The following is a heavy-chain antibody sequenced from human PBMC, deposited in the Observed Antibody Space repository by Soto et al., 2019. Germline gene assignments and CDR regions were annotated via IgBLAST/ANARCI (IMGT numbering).Heavy chain of an antibody. J-gene: IGHJ5*02. CDR2: IYYTGST. CDR3: ARAVDPIFGVWGTYRYPTWFDT. V-gene: IGHV4-61*01. CDR1: GASVSSGSFY. Sequence: PSETLSLTCTVSGASVSSGSFYWSWIRQPPGKGLEWIGYIYYTGSTNYSPSLKSGVTILVDTSKNQFSLKLTSVTAADTAVYYCARAVDPIFGVWGTYRYPTWFDTWGQGTLVTVSS. D-gene: IGHD3-16*02.